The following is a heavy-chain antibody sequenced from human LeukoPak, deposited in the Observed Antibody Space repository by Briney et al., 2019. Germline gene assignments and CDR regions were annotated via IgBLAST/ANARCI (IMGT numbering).Heavy chain of an antibody. Sequence: SVKVSCKASGYTFTSYGISWVRQAPGQGLEWMGWISAYNGNTNYAQKLQGRVTMTTDTSTSTAYMELRSLRSDDTAVYYCARAYGSGSYCISNWFDPWGQGTLVTVSS. V-gene: IGHV1-18*01. CDR2: ISAYNGNT. CDR1: GYTFTSYG. D-gene: IGHD3-10*01. CDR3: ARAYGSGSYCISNWFDP. J-gene: IGHJ5*02.